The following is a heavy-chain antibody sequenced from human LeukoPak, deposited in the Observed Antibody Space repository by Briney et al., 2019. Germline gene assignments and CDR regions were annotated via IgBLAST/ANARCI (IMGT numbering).Heavy chain of an antibody. CDR3: ARAHLFGDYDY. Sequence: GASVKVSCKASVYTFTSYGITWVRQAPGQGLEWMGWISGYDGNTNYAQNLQGRVTMTTDTSTDTAYMELRSLRSDDTAVHYCARAHLFGDYDYWGQGTLVTVSS. CDR1: VYTFTSYG. J-gene: IGHJ4*02. CDR2: ISGYDGNT. D-gene: IGHD4-17*01. V-gene: IGHV1-18*01.